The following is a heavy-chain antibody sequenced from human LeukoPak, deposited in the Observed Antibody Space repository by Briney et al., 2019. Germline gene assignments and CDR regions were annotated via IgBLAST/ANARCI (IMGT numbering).Heavy chain of an antibody. CDR3: ASNRYSGRILRDFDY. Sequence: GESLKISCKGSGYSFTSYWIGWVRQMPGKGLEWVGIIYPDDSDTRYSPSFQGQVTISADKSISTAYLQWSSLKASDTAMYYCASNRYSGRILRDFDYWGQGTLVTVSS. V-gene: IGHV5-51*01. D-gene: IGHD1-26*01. CDR1: GYSFTSYW. J-gene: IGHJ4*02. CDR2: IYPDDSDT.